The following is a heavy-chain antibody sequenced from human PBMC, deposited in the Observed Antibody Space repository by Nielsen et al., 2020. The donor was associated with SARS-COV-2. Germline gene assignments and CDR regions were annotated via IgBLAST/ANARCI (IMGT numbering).Heavy chain of an antibody. CDR1: GFTFGDYA. J-gene: IGHJ4*02. V-gene: IGHV3-49*03. CDR3: TRTLGYCSGGSCYSFFGGPLVGDY. CDR2: IRSKAYGGTT. Sequence: GESLKISCTASGFTFGDYAMSWFRQAPGKGLEWVGFIRSKAYGGTTEYSASVKGRFTISRDDSKSIAYLQMNSLKTEDTAVYYCTRTLGYCSGGSCYSFFGGPLVGDYWGQGTLVTVSS. D-gene: IGHD2-15*01.